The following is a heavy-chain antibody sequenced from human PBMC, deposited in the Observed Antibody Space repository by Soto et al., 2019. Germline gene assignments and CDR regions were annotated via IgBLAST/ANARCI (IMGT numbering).Heavy chain of an antibody. J-gene: IGHJ6*02. D-gene: IGHD1-1*01. CDR2: IDPSDSYT. V-gene: IGHV5-10-1*01. CDR3: ARVGTPPGNYYGMEV. CDR1: GYSFTSYW. Sequence: GESLKISCKGSGYSFTSYWISWVRQMPGKGLEWMGRIDPSDSYTNYSPSFQGHVTISADKSISTAYLQWSSLKASDTAMYYCARVGTPPGNYYGMEVWGQGTTVTVS.